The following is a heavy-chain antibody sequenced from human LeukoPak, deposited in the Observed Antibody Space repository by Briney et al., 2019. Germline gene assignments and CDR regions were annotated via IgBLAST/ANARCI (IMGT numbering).Heavy chain of an antibody. V-gene: IGHV3-33*06. J-gene: IGHJ4*02. CDR3: AKDRGYCSGGSCYFGYYFDY. Sequence: PGGSLRLSCAASGFTFSSYGMHWVRQAPDKRLEWVAVIWYDGSNKYYADSVKGRFTISRDNSKSTLYLQMNSLRAEDTAVYYCAKDRGYCSGGSCYFGYYFDYWGQGTLVTVSS. D-gene: IGHD2-15*01. CDR2: IWYDGSNK. CDR1: GFTFSSYG.